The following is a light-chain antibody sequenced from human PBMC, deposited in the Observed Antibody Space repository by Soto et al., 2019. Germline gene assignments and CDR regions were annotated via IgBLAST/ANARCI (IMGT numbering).Light chain of an antibody. V-gene: IGLV2-11*01. CDR1: SSDVGGYNY. CDR2: DVS. Sequence: QSALTQPRSVSGSPGQSVTISCTGTSSDVGGYNYVSWYQQHPGKAPKLMIYDVSKRPSGVTDRFSGSKSGNTASLTISGLQAEDEADYYCCSYAGSVPVVFGGGTKLTVL. CDR3: CSYAGSVPVV. J-gene: IGLJ2*01.